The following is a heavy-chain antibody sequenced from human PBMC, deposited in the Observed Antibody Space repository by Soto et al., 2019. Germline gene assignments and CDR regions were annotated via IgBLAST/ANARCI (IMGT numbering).Heavy chain of an antibody. J-gene: IGHJ5*02. V-gene: IGHV4-39*01. CDR2: IFYGHGT. D-gene: IGHD3-9*01. Sequence: QVQLQESGPGLVNPSETLSLTCTVSGGSVTSSTSSWAWVRQPPGKGLQWIGTIFYGHGTYYNPSLESRVTISLDTSKIQFSLELTSVTAADTAVYYCARQPTGYPNWFDAWGRGILVIVSS. CDR3: ARQPTGYPNWFDA. CDR1: GGSVTSSTSS.